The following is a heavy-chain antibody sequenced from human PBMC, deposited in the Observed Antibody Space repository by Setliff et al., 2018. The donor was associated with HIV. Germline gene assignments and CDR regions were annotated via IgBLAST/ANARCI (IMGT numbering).Heavy chain of an antibody. CDR1: GKTLSVHP. Sequence: SVKVSCKASGKTLSVHPVSWVRQAPGRGLEWMGGIIPAFGRANYAQKFQGRVTMTRDTSTSTVYMELSSLRSEDTAIYYCARSGREANLYGLYGVHYFDYWGQGTLVTVSS. V-gene: IGHV1-69*05. J-gene: IGHJ4*02. CDR2: IIPAFGRA. CDR3: ARSGREANLYGLYGVHYFDY. D-gene: IGHD4-17*01.